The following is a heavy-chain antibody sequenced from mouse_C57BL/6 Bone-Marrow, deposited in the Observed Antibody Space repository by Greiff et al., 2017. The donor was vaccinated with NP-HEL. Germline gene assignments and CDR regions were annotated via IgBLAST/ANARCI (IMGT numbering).Heavy chain of an antibody. Sequence: EVKLMESGGDLVKPGGSLKLSCAASGFTFSSYGMSWVRQTPDKRLEWVATISSGGSYTYYPDSVKGRVTISRDNAKNTLYLQMSSLKSEDTAMYYCARQNDYDGAYWGQGTLVTVSA. D-gene: IGHD2-4*01. J-gene: IGHJ3*01. V-gene: IGHV5-6*01. CDR2: ISSGGSYT. CDR3: ARQNDYDGAY. CDR1: GFTFSSYG.